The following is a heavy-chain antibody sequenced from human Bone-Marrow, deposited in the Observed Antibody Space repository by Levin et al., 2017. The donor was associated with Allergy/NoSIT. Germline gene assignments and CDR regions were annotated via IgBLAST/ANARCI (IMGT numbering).Heavy chain of an antibody. CDR2: VYYSGST. CDR1: RGSVSSGSNY. V-gene: IGHV4-61*01. D-gene: IGHD1-7*01. Sequence: PSETLSLTCTVSRGSVSSGSNYWTWIRQPPGKALEWVGYVYYSGSTNYNPSLKSRVTISVDTSKNQFSLKLSSVTAADTAVYYCATGRGNGNYVSSWGQGTLVTVSS. J-gene: IGHJ4*02. CDR3: ATGRGNGNYVSS.